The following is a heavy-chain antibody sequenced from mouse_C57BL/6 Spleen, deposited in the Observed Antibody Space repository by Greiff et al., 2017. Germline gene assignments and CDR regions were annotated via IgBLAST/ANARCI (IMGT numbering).Heavy chain of an antibody. CDR1: GYSFTGYY. CDR2: INPSTGGT. D-gene: IGHD2-3*01. CDR3: AIGGYDYLDY. Sequence: EVQLQQSGPELVKPGASVKISCKASGYSFTGYYMNWVKQSPEKSLEWIGEINPSTGGTTYNQKFKAKATLTVDKSSSTAYMQLKSLTSEDSAVYYCAIGGYDYLDYWGQGTTLTVSS. J-gene: IGHJ2*01. V-gene: IGHV1-42*01.